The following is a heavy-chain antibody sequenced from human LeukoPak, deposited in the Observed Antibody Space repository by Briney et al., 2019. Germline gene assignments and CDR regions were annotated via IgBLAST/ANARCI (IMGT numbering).Heavy chain of an antibody. CDR2: ISYDGSNK. CDR3: ARGAQAVALDY. D-gene: IGHD6-19*01. J-gene: IGHJ4*02. Sequence: GGSLRLSCAASGFTFSSYAMHWVRQAPGKGLEWVAVISYDGSNKYYADSVKGRFTISRDNSKSTLYLQMNSLRAGDTAVYYCARGAQAVALDYWGQGTLVTVSS. V-gene: IGHV3-30*04. CDR1: GFTFSSYA.